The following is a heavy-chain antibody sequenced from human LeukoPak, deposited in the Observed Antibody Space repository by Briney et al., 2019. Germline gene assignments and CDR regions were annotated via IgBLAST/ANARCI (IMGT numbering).Heavy chain of an antibody. J-gene: IGHJ4*02. CDR2: INHDGRET. Sequence: GGSLRLSCTASGFTFGDYAMSWVRQAPGKGLEWVANINHDGRETYYADSVKGRFIISRDNAKDSLYLQMNSLRAGDAAVYYCARADYYYDSRGYYYLDYWGQGTPVSVSS. CDR3: ARADYYYDSRGYYYLDY. CDR1: GFTFGDYA. D-gene: IGHD3-22*01. V-gene: IGHV3-7*01.